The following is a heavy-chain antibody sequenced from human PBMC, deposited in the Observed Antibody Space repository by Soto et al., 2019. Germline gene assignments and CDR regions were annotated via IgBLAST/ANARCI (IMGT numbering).Heavy chain of an antibody. J-gene: IGHJ6*02. CDR3: ARDCMVTYYYYLMDV. CDR2: IYYSGSN. V-gene: IGHV4-61*01. CDR1: GGSVSSDNYY. D-gene: IGHD5-18*01. Sequence: QVHLQESGPGLVKPSETLSLTCTVSGGSVSSDNYYWTWIRQPPGKGLEWIGYIYYSGSNNYNPSHKSRVTISVDTSKNQFSLKLSSVTAADTAVYYCARDCMVTYYYYLMDVWGQGTTVTVSS.